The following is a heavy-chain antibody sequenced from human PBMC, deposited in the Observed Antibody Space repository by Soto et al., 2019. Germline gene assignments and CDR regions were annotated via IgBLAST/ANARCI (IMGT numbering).Heavy chain of an antibody. D-gene: IGHD6-6*01. CDR1: CGSISSYY. CDR3: ARDSSSEPIDAFDI. J-gene: IGHJ3*02. Sequence: PSDTLSLTCTVSCGSISSYYWSWIRQPPGKGLEWIGHIYYSGSTNYNPSLKSRVTISVDTSRNQFSLKLSSVTAADTAVYYCARDSSSEPIDAFDIWGQGTMVTVSS. V-gene: IGHV4-59*07. CDR2: IYYSGST.